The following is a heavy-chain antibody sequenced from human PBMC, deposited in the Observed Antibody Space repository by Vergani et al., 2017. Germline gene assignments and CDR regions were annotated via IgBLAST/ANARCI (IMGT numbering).Heavy chain of an antibody. Sequence: VQLVESGGGLVKPGGSLRLSCAASGFTFSSYAMHWVRQAPGKGLEWVAVISYDGSNKYYADSVKGRFTISRDNSKNTLYLQMNSLRAEDTAVYYCARADYGGNYYFDYWGQGTLVTVSS. CDR1: GFTFSSYA. CDR3: ARADYGGNYYFDY. CDR2: ISYDGSNK. D-gene: IGHD4-23*01. J-gene: IGHJ4*02. V-gene: IGHV3-30-3*01.